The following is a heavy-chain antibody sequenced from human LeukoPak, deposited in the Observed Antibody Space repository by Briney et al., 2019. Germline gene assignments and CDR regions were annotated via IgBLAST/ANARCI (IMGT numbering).Heavy chain of an antibody. CDR2: INPNSGGT. CDR3: ARELAYCSSTSCP. J-gene: IGHJ5*02. Sequence: ASVKVSCKASGYTFTGYYMHWVRQAPGQGLEWMGWINPNSGGTNYAQKFQGRVTMTRDTSISTAYMELSRLRSDDTAAYYCARELAYCSSTSCPWGQGTLVTVSS. V-gene: IGHV1-2*02. D-gene: IGHD2-2*01. CDR1: GYTFTGYY.